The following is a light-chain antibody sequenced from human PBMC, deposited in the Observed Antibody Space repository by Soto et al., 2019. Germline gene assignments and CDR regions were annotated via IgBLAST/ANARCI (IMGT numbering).Light chain of an antibody. CDR1: QSVTSTY. V-gene: IGKV3-20*01. CDR3: HQYGSSPQT. J-gene: IGKJ1*01. CDR2: DAS. Sequence: EIVLTQSPGTLSLSPGERATLSCRASQSVTSTYLAWYQHTPGQAPRLLIYDASSRATGIPDRFTGSGSGTDFTLTISRLEPEDFAVSYCHQYGSSPQTFGQGTKVEIK.